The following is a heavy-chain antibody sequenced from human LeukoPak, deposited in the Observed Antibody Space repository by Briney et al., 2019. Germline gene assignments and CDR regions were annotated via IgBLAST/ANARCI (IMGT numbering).Heavy chain of an antibody. V-gene: IGHV3-13*01. CDR3: ARGDIAAAGGLDY. CDR1: GFTFSSYD. J-gene: IGHJ4*02. CDR2: IGPAGDT. D-gene: IGHD6-13*01. Sequence: GGSLRLSCAASGFTFSSYDMHWVRQATGKGLEWVSAIGPAGDTYYPGSVKGRFTISRENAKNSLYLQMNSLRAGDTAVYYCARGDIAAAGGLDYWGQGTLVTVSS.